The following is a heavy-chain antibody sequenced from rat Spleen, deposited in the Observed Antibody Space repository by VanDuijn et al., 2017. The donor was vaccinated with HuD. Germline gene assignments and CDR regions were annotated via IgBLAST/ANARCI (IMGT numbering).Heavy chain of an antibody. Sequence: EVQLVESDGALVQPGRSLKLSCAASGFTFSDYYMAWVRQAPTKGLEWVASISPSGGNTYYRDSVKGRFTISRDNAKSTLSLQMDSLRSEDTATYYCARRHYGYTDYFDYWGQGVMVTVSS. CDR1: GFTFSDYY. D-gene: IGHD1-11*01. CDR2: ISPSGGNT. CDR3: ARRHYGYTDYFDY. J-gene: IGHJ2*01. V-gene: IGHV5-25*01.